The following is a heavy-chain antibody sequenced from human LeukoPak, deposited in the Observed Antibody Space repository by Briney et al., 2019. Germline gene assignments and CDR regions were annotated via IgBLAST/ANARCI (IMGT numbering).Heavy chain of an antibody. CDR3: ASAYTYVRLGDH. J-gene: IGHJ4*02. CDR2: TNLHGTAV. D-gene: IGHD3-10*02. CDR1: GLSSSNYW. V-gene: IGHV3-74*01. Sequence: GGSLRLSCAVSGLSSSNYWMHWVRQAPGKGLVWVARTNLHGTAVDYADPVKGRFTISRDNSKNMLFLQMNSLRVEDTAVYYCASAYTYVRLGDHWGQGTLVTVSP.